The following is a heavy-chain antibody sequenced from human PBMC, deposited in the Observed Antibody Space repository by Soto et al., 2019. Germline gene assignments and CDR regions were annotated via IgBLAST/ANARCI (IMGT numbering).Heavy chain of an antibody. V-gene: IGHV3-30-3*01. Sequence: QVHLVESGGGVVQPGRSLTLSSTASGITFSSFAVHWVRQSPGKGLDWVAAISYDGTTKFYADSVKGRFSISRDNSKNTLYLQMNSLSGEDTAVYYCARDPCGDCLDGYFDHWGHGTLVTVSS. CDR1: GITFSSFA. D-gene: IGHD2-21*02. CDR2: ISYDGTTK. J-gene: IGHJ2*01. CDR3: ARDPCGDCLDGYFDH.